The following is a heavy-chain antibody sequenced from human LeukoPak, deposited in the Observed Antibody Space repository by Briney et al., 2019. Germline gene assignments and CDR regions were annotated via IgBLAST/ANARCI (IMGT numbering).Heavy chain of an antibody. Sequence: SSVKVSXKASGGTFSSYAISWVRQAPGQGLEWMGGIIPIFGTANYAQKFQGRVTITTDESTSTAYMELSSLRSEDTAVYYCAREATYCGGDCYDYWGQGTLVTVSS. J-gene: IGHJ4*02. CDR3: AREATYCGGDCYDY. CDR1: GGTFSSYA. D-gene: IGHD2-21*02. V-gene: IGHV1-69*05. CDR2: IIPIFGTA.